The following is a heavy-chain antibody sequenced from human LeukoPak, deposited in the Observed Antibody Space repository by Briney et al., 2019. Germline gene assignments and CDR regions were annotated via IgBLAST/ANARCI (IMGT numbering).Heavy chain of an antibody. V-gene: IGHV3-48*03. CDR1: GFTFSSYE. Sequence: PGGSLRLSCAASGFTFSSYEMNWVRQAPGKGLEWVSYISSSGSTIYYADSVKGRFTISRDNAKNSLYLQMNSLRAEDTAVYYCARSPPRENYFDYWGQGTLVTVSS. CDR2: ISSSGSTI. J-gene: IGHJ4*02. CDR3: ARSPPRENYFDY.